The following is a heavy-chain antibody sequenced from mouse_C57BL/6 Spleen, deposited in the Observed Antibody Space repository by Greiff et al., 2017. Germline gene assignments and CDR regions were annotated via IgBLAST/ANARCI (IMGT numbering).Heavy chain of an antibody. Sequence: QVQLQQPGAELVRPGSSVKLSCKASGYTFTSYWMHWVKQRPIQGLEWIGNIDPSDSETHYNQKFKDKATLTVDKSSSTAYMQLSSLTSEDSAVYYCARRGMDSNYPYYFDYWGQGTTLTVSS. D-gene: IGHD2-5*01. V-gene: IGHV1-52*01. CDR1: GYTFTSYW. J-gene: IGHJ2*01. CDR2: IDPSDSET. CDR3: ARRGMDSNYPYYFDY.